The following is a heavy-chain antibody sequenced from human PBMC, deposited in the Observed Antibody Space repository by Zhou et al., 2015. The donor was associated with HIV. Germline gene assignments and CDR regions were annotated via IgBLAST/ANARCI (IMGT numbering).Heavy chain of an antibody. D-gene: IGHD3-10*01. Sequence: QVQLVQSGAEVKKPGSSVKVSCKVSGDTFSRFAINWMRQAPGQGLEWMGGIIPIFGTANYAQKFQGRVTITADESTSTAYMELSSLRSEDTAVYYCARDGSKGSTDPWGQGTLVTVSS. V-gene: IGHV1-69*01. J-gene: IGHJ5*02. CDR3: ARDGSKGSTDP. CDR2: IIPIFGTA. CDR1: GDTFSRFA.